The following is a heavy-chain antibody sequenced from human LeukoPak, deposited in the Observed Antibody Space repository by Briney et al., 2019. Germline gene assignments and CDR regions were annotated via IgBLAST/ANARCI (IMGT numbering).Heavy chain of an antibody. V-gene: IGHV4-4*07. CDR3: ARDRDGWFDP. CDR2: IYTSGST. Sequence: PSETLSLTCAVYGGSFSSYYWSWIRQPAGKGLEWIGRIYTSGSTNYNPSLKSRITMSVDTSKNQFSLKLSSVTAADTAVYYCARDRDGWFDPWGQGTLVTVSS. CDR1: GGSFSSYY. J-gene: IGHJ5*02.